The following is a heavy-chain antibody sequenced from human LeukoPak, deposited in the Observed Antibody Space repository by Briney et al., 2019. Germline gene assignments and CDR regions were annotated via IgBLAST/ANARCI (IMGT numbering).Heavy chain of an antibody. J-gene: IGHJ6*04. CDR3: AELGITMIGGV. V-gene: IGHV3-21*01. CDR1: GFTFSSYE. D-gene: IGHD3-10*02. Sequence: GGSLRLSCVASGFTFSSYEMNWVRQAPGKGREWVSSISSSSSYIYYADSVKGRFTISRDNAKNSLYLQMNSLRAEDTAVYYCAELGITMIGGVWGKGTTVTISS. CDR2: ISSSSSYI.